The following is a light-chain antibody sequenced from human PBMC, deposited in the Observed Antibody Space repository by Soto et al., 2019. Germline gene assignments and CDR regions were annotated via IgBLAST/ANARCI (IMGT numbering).Light chain of an antibody. CDR3: QQHINWPLT. V-gene: IGKV3-11*01. CDR1: QNVSSS. J-gene: IGKJ4*01. CDR2: EVS. Sequence: EIVLTQSPATLYLSPGERATLSCRASQNVSSSLAWYQQKPGQAPRLLIYEVSNRATGIPDRFSGSGSGADITLTLSCLEPGDFALYYCQQHINWPLTFGGGTKV.